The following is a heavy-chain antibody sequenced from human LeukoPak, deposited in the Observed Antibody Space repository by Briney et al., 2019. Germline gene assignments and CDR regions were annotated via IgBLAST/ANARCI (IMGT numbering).Heavy chain of an antibody. CDR1: GYTLTGYY. CDR2: INPNSGGT. V-gene: IGHV1-2*02. J-gene: IGHJ5*02. CDR3: ARGVYSGYDRWFDP. Sequence: ASLKVSCKASGYTLTGYYMHWVRQAPGQGLEWMGWINPNSGGTNYAQKFQGRVTMTRDTSISTAYMELSRLRSDDTAVYYCARGVYSGYDRWFDPWGQGTLVTVSS. D-gene: IGHD5-12*01.